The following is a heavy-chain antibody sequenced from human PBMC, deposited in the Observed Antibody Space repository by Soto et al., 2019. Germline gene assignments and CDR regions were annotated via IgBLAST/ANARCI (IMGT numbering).Heavy chain of an antibody. D-gene: IGHD2-15*01. V-gene: IGHV1-2*02. CDR3: ATHKLPFDY. CDR2: INPNSGGT. Sequence: ASVEVASRVSGYTFTGYYMHWVRQAPGQGLEWMGWINPNSGGTNYAQKVQGRVTMNMDTSIRTAYMELSRLRSDAPAVYYFATHKLPFDYCGRGTLATV. CDR1: GYTFTGYY. J-gene: IGHJ4*02.